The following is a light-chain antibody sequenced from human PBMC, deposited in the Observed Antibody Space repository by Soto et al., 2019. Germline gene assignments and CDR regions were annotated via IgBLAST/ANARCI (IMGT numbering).Light chain of an antibody. CDR1: SSDVGSYNL. V-gene: IGLV2-23*02. Sequence: QSALTQPASVSGSPGQSITISCTGTSSDVGSYNLVSWYQQHPGKAPKLMIYEVTKRPSGVSNRFSGSKSGNTASLSISGLQAEDEADYCCCSYAGSSTFVVFGGGTKPTVL. J-gene: IGLJ2*01. CDR2: EVT. CDR3: CSYAGSSTFVV.